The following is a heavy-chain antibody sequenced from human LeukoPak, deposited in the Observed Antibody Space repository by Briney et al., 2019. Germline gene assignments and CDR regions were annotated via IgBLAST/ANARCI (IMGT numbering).Heavy chain of an antibody. CDR3: ASALAGIAAAPRRRFDP. J-gene: IGHJ5*02. V-gene: IGHV4-39*07. D-gene: IGHD6-13*01. CDR1: GGSISSSRYY. Sequence: SETLSLTCTVSGGSISSSRYYGGWIRQPPGKGLEWIGSKYYSGSTYYNPSLKNRVTISVDTSKNQFSLKLSSVTAADTAIYYCASALAGIAAAPRRRFDPWGQGTLVTVSS. CDR2: KYYSGST.